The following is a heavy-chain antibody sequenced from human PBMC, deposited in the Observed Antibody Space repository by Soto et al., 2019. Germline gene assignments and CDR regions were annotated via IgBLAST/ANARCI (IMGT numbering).Heavy chain of an antibody. CDR2: ISYDGNNK. J-gene: IGHJ4*02. Sequence: QVQLVESGGGVVQPGRSLRLSCAASGFTFSSYAMHWVRQAPGKGLEWVAVISYDGNNKYYADSVKGRFTISRDNSKNTLYLQMNSLRAEDTAVYYCARELLGWGQGTLVTVSS. CDR1: GFTFSSYA. V-gene: IGHV3-30-3*01. CDR3: ARELLG. D-gene: IGHD2-15*01.